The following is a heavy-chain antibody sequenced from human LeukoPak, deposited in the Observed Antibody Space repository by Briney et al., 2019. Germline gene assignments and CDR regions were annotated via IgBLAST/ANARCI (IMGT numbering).Heavy chain of an antibody. Sequence: PSETLSLTCTVSGGSISRGGYYWSWIRQHPGKGLEWIGYIYYSGSTYYNPSLKSRVTISVDTSKNQFSLKLSSVTAADTAVYYCAREGDILTGINWFDPWGQGTLVTASS. CDR1: GGSISRGGYY. D-gene: IGHD3-9*01. CDR3: AREGDILTGINWFDP. V-gene: IGHV4-31*03. J-gene: IGHJ5*02. CDR2: IYYSGST.